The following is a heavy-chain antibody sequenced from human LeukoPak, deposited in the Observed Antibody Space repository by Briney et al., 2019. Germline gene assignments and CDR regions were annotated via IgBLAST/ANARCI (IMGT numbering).Heavy chain of an antibody. J-gene: IGHJ2*01. D-gene: IGHD6-19*01. CDR2: ISAFNGDT. CDR1: GYTFNHHG. V-gene: IGHV1-18*01. Sequence: ASVKVSCKASGYTFNHHGIIWVRQAPGQGPEWMGWISAFNGDTIYAQKFQDRVTLTKDTSTTTAYMDLRSLTSDDTALYFCARDPSNTSGRNQYFDLWGPGTLVTVSS. CDR3: ARDPSNTSGRNQYFDL.